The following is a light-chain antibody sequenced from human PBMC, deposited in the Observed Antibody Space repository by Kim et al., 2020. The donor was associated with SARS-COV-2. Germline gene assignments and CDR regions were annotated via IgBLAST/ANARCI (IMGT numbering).Light chain of an antibody. CDR2: EVR. CDR3: CSYAGSRNV. CDR1: SSDVGTYDL. Sequence: QSALTQPASVSGSPGQSITISCTGTSSDVGTYDLVSWYQQHPGKAPKLLIYEVRKRPSGVSNRFSGSKSGNTASLAISGLQAEDEADYYCCSYAGSRNVFGTGTKVTGL. J-gene: IGLJ1*01. V-gene: IGLV2-23*02.